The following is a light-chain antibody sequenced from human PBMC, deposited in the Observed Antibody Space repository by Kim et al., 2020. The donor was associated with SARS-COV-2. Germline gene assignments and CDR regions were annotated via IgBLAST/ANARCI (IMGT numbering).Light chain of an antibody. Sequence: SYELTQPPSVSVAPGKTARITCGGNNIGSKSVHWYQQKPGQAPVLVIYYDNDRPSGIPERFSGSNSGNTATLTNSRVEAGDEADYYCQVWDSSSDHVVFGGGTQLTVL. V-gene: IGLV3-21*04. CDR3: QVWDSSSDHVV. J-gene: IGLJ2*01. CDR2: YDN. CDR1: NIGSKS.